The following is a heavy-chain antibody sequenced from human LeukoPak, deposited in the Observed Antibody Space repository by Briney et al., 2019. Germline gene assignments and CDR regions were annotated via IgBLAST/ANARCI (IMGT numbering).Heavy chain of an antibody. V-gene: IGHV1-2*02. J-gene: IGHJ4*02. CDR3: ARHKIRYCYNSSAPRAFDY. CDR2: IYPNSGGT. D-gene: IGHD3-22*01. CDR1: GCTFTGYY. Sequence: ASVKVSCKSSGCTFTGYYMHWVGQAPGRGLEWMGWIYPNSGGTNYAQKFQGRVTMTRETSISTAYMELSRLRSDDTAVYYCARHKIRYCYNSSAPRAFDYWGQGTLVTVSS.